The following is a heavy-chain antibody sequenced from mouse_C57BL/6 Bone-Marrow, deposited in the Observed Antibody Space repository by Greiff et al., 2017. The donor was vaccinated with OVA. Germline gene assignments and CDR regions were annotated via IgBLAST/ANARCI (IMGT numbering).Heavy chain of an antibody. V-gene: IGHV5-9*01. Sequence: DVKLVESGGGLVKPGGSLKLSCAASGFTFSSYTMSWVRQTPEKRLEWVATISGGGGNTYYPDSVKGRFTISRDNAKNTLYLQMSSLRSEDTALYYCARRGTTVVAPFDYWGQGTTLTVSS. CDR1: GFTFSSYT. CDR3: ARRGTTVVAPFDY. D-gene: IGHD1-1*01. CDR2: ISGGGGNT. J-gene: IGHJ2*01.